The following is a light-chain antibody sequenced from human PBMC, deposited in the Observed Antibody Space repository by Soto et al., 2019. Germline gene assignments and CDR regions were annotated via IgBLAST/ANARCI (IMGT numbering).Light chain of an antibody. J-gene: IGKJ3*01. Sequence: EIVLTQSPATLSLSPGERATLSCRASQSVSSYLAWYQQKPGQAPRLLIYDASNRATGIPARFSGSGSGTDFTLTISSLEPEDVAVYYCQQRSNWPGFTFGPGTKVDIK. CDR2: DAS. CDR3: QQRSNWPGFT. CDR1: QSVSSY. V-gene: IGKV3-11*01.